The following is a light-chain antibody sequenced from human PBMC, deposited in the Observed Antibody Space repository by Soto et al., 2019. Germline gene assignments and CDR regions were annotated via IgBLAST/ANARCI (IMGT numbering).Light chain of an antibody. V-gene: IGLV2-14*01. J-gene: IGLJ1*01. CDR1: SSDAGGYNY. CDR2: EVS. Sequence: QSALTQPASVSGSPGQSITISCTGTSSDAGGYNYVSWYQQHPGKAPKLMIYEVSNRPSGVSNRFSGSKSGNTASLTISGLQAEDEDDYYCSSYTSSSTLVFGTGTKLTVL. CDR3: SSYTSSSTLV.